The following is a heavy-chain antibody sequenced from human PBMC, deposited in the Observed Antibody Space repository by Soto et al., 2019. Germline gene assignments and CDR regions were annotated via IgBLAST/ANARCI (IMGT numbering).Heavy chain of an antibody. CDR2: IRSSGSTA. J-gene: IGHJ4*02. CDR3: TRAAWFPYLSFY. V-gene: IGHV3-48*03. D-gene: IGHD3-10*01. Sequence: EGQLVESGGGLVQPGGSLRLSCAASGFNFSRFELHWVRQAPGKGLEWISYIRSSGSTAYYASSVEGRFTISRDNANNSVYLQMDSLRAEDTALYYCTRAAWFPYLSFYWGQGALVTVSS. CDR1: GFNFSRFE.